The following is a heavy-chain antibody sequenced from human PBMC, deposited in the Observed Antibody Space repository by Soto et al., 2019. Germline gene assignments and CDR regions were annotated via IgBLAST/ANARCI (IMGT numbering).Heavy chain of an antibody. D-gene: IGHD4-4*01. Sequence: SVSNAWMNWVRQAPGKGLEWVGRIKSKTDGGTTDYAAPVKGRFTISRDDSKNTLYLQMNSLKTEDTAVYYRTRNRRDYYYGMDVWGQGTTVTVSS. V-gene: IGHV3-15*07. CDR2: IKSKTDGGTT. CDR3: TRNRRDYYYGMDV. CDR1: SVSNAW. J-gene: IGHJ6*02.